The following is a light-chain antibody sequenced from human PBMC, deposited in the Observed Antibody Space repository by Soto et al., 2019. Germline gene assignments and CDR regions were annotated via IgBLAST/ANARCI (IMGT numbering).Light chain of an antibody. V-gene: IGKV3-11*01. CDR1: QSVSSY. Sequence: EIVLTQSPATLSLSPGERATLSCRASQSVSSYLAWYQQKPGQAPRLLIYDASNRATCIPARFSGGGAGTDFNLHISILAPEDFAVYYCQQRFNWPRFTFGQGTKLEIK. CDR2: DAS. J-gene: IGKJ2*01. CDR3: QQRFNWPRFT.